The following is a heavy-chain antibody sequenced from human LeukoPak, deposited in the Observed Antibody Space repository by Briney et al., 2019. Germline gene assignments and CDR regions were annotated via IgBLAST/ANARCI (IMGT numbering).Heavy chain of an antibody. CDR3: ARDQKASYTDVDTAMVDDAFDI. Sequence: PGGSLRLSCAASGFTFSSYAMHWVRQAPGKGLEYVSAISSNGGSTYYANSVKGRFTISRDNSKNTLYLQMGSLRAEDMAVYYCARDQKASYTDVDTAMVDDAFDIWGQGTMVTVSS. J-gene: IGHJ3*02. V-gene: IGHV3-64*01. CDR2: ISSNGGST. D-gene: IGHD5-18*01. CDR1: GFTFSSYA.